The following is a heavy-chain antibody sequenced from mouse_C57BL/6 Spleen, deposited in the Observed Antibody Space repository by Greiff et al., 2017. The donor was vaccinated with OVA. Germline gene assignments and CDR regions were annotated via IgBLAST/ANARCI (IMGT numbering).Heavy chain of an antibody. J-gene: IGHJ2*01. CDR3: AREGVITTVVATSDY. Sequence: VMLVESGPELVKPGASVKISCKASGYAFSSSWMNWVKQRPGKGLEWIGRLYPGDGDTNYNGKFKGKATLTADKSSSTAYMQLSSLTSEDSAVYFCAREGVITTVVATSDYWGQGTTLTVSS. V-gene: IGHV1-82*01. CDR1: GYAFSSSW. D-gene: IGHD1-1*01. CDR2: LYPGDGDT.